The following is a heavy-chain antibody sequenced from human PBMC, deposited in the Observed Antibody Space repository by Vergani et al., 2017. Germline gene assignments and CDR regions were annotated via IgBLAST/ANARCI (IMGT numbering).Heavy chain of an antibody. V-gene: IGHV1-24*01. J-gene: IGHJ3*02. CDR3: ARVSXHYYDSSGYYYGGDAFDI. Sequence: QVQLVQSGAEVKKPGASVKVSCKVSGYTLTELSMHWVRQAPGKGLEWMGGFDPEEGETIYAQKFQGRVTMTEDTSTDTAYLELSSRRSEDTAVYYCARVSXHYYDSSGYYYGGDAFDIWGQGTMVTVSS. CDR2: FDPEEGET. D-gene: IGHD3-22*01. CDR1: GYTLTELS.